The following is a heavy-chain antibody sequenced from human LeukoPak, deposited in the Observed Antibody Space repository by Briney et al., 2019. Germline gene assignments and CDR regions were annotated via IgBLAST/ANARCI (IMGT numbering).Heavy chain of an antibody. CDR3: ASASITISEMFDP. V-gene: IGHV3-21*01. J-gene: IGHJ5*02. CDR2: ISSSSSYT. Sequence: PGGSLRLSCAASGFTFSSYSMNWVRQAPGKGLEWVSSISSSSSYTYYADSVKGRFTISRDNAKNSLYLQMNSLRAEDTAVYYCASASITISEMFDPWGQGTLVTVSS. CDR1: GFTFSSYS. D-gene: IGHD3-3*01.